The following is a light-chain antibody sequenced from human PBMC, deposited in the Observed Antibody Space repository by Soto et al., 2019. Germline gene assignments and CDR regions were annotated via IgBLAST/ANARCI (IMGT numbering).Light chain of an antibody. J-gene: IGLJ1*01. CDR1: SSDVGGYNY. V-gene: IGLV2-14*01. CDR3: SSYTSSSTQV. CDR2: EVS. Sequence: QSALTQPASVSGSPGQSITISCTGTSSDVGGYNYVSWYQQHPGKAPKLMIYEVSNRPSGVATRFSGSKSGNTASLTISGLHAEDEADDYCSSYTSSSTQVFGTGTKVTVL.